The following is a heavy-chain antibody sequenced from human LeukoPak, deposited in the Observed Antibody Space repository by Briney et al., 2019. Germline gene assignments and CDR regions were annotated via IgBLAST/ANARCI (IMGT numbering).Heavy chain of an antibody. CDR3: AREDSSSSLIYY. J-gene: IGHJ4*02. Sequence: SETLSLTCTVSGGSISSYYWSWIRQPAGKGLEWIGSIHHSGSTYYNPSLKSRVTISVDTSKNQFSLKLSSVTAADTAVYYCAREDSSSSLIYYWGQGTLVTVSS. CDR2: IHHSGST. V-gene: IGHV4-4*07. D-gene: IGHD6-6*01. CDR1: GGSISSYY.